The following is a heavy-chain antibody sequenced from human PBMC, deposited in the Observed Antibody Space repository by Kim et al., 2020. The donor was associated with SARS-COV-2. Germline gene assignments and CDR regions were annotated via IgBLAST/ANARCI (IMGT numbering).Heavy chain of an antibody. J-gene: IGHJ4*02. Sequence: GESLKISCQASGYSFTRYWIGWVRQMPGKGLEWMGIVYPRDSETRYNPSFEGQVSISADKSINTAYLEWHSLKPSDTAIYYCARPTSGTYYLFDSWGQGALVTVSS. V-gene: IGHV5-51*01. CDR2: VYPRDSET. CDR3: ARPTSGTYYLFDS. D-gene: IGHD1-26*01. CDR1: GYSFTRYW.